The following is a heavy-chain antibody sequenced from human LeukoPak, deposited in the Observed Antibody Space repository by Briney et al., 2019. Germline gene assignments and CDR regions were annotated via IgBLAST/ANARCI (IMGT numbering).Heavy chain of an antibody. CDR1: GAAISSGAFS. Sequence: SQTLSLTCTVSGAAISSGAFSWNWVRQLPGKGLEWIGYTFHSGSPEYNPSLKSRVTILADRSKNQFSLKLSSVTAADTAVYYCARDLGIAASGVLDYWGQGTLVTVSS. CDR3: ARDLGIAASGVLDY. D-gene: IGHD6-13*01. J-gene: IGHJ4*02. V-gene: IGHV4-30-2*06. CDR2: TFHSGSP.